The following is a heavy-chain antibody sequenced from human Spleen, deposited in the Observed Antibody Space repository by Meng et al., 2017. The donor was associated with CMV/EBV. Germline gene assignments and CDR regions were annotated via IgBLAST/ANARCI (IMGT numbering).Heavy chain of an antibody. CDR3: ARQSKGGIAAAADY. J-gene: IGHJ4*02. CDR1: CYGFPNYW. V-gene: IGHV5-51*01. Sequence: GLCYGFPNYWIRWVRQMPGKGLEGMGVIYLDDSDTRYNPSFEGQVTFSADRSTSTAYVQWRSLETSDTAIYYCARQSKGGIAAAADYWGQGTLVTVSS. CDR2: IYLDDSDT. D-gene: IGHD6-13*01.